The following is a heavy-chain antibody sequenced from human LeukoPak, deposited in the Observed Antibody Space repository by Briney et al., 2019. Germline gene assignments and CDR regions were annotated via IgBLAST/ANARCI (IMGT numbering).Heavy chain of an antibody. CDR1: GFTFSSYS. J-gene: IGHJ4*02. Sequence: GGSLRLSCAASGFTFSSYSMNWVRQAPGKGLEWVSSISSTSNYIYYADSVKGRFTISRDNAKTSLYLQMNSLRVEDTAVYYCAREVPPVAKYYFDYWGQGTLVTVSS. CDR3: AREVPPVAKYYFDY. CDR2: ISSTSNYI. V-gene: IGHV3-21*01. D-gene: IGHD2-2*01.